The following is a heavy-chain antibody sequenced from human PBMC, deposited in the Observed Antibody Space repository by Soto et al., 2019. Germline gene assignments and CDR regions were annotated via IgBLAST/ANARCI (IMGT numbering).Heavy chain of an antibody. V-gene: IGHV3-23*01. CDR2: ISGSGGST. Sequence: GGSLRLSCAASGFTFSSYAMSWVRQAPGKGLEWVSAISGSGGSTYYADSVKGRFTISRDNSKNTLYLHMNSLRAEDTAVYYCAKDALSTYCSSTSCGGDAFDIWGQGTMVTVSS. D-gene: IGHD2-2*01. CDR1: GFTFSSYA. CDR3: AKDALSTYCSSTSCGGDAFDI. J-gene: IGHJ3*02.